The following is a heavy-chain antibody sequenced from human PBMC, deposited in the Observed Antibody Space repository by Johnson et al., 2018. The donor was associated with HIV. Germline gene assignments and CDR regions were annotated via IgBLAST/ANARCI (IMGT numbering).Heavy chain of an antibody. CDR1: GFTFSSYA. J-gene: IGHJ3*02. V-gene: IGHV3-30-3*01. CDR3: ARAMYADDYGDYLFLAPRLDAFDI. D-gene: IGHD4-17*01. CDR2: ISYDGSNK. Sequence: VQLVESGGGVVQPGRSMRLSCAASGFTFSSYAMHWVRQAPGKGLEWVAVISYDGSNKYYADYVKGRFSISRDNYKNTLFLDMNSLRAEDTAVYYCARAMYADDYGDYLFLAPRLDAFDIWGPGTIVTVSS.